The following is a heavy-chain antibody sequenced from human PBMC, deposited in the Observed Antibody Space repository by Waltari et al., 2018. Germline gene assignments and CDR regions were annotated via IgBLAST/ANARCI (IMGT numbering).Heavy chain of an antibody. Sequence: QVQLVQSGAEVKKPGASVKVSCKVSGYTLTELSMHWVRQAPGKGLEWMGGFESEDGETIYAQKCQGRVTMTEDTSTDTAYMELSSLRSADSAVYYCATSPTYYYGSGSYSTWFDPWGQVTLVTVSS. CDR1: GYTLTELS. D-gene: IGHD3-10*01. J-gene: IGHJ5*02. CDR2: FESEDGET. V-gene: IGHV1-24*01. CDR3: ATSPTYYYGSGSYSTWFDP.